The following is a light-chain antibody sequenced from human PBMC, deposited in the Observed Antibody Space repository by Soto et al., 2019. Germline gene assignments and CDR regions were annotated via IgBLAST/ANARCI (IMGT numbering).Light chain of an antibody. CDR1: QTVSSNF. CDR3: QQRRNWQVT. CDR2: GAS. J-gene: IGKJ5*01. V-gene: IGKV3D-20*02. Sequence: EIVLTQSPGTWSASPGKRANLSCXXSQTVSSNFLAWYQEKPGQGPRLLIYGASTRATGIPDRFSGSGSGTDFTLTISSLEPEDFAVYYCQQRRNWQVTFGQGTRLEI.